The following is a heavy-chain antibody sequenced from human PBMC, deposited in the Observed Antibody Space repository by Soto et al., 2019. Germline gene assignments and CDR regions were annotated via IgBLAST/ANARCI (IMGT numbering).Heavy chain of an antibody. CDR1: GASITGSSY. Sequence: PSETLSLTCTVSGASITGSSYWSWIRQPAGKGLEWIGRFSLSGTTSYNPSLRSRVTMSADVSKNQFSLRLTSVTAADTALYYCARGMTTKGAPAWYYFDSWGQGNLVTVSS. V-gene: IGHV4-4*07. CDR2: FSLSGTT. J-gene: IGHJ4*02. CDR3: ARGMTTKGAPAWYYFDS. D-gene: IGHD1-1*01.